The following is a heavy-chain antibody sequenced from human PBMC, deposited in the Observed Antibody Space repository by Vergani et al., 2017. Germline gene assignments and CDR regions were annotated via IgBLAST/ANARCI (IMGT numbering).Heavy chain of an antibody. CDR2: ISSSSSYI. D-gene: IGHD1-26*01. CDR3: ARDPTYSGTYNWFDP. J-gene: IGHJ5*02. V-gene: IGHV3-21*01. CDR1: GFTFSSYS. Sequence: EVQLVESGGGLVKPGGSLRLSCAASGFTFSSYSMNWVRQAPGKGREGVSSISSSSSYISYADSGKGRFTISRDNAKNSLYLQMNSLRAEDTAVYYCARDPTYSGTYNWFDPWGQGTLVTVSS.